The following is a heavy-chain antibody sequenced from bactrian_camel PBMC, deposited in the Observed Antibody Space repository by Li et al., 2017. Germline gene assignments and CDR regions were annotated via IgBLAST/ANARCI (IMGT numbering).Heavy chain of an antibody. D-gene: IGHD5*01. CDR2: LWTPDHST. V-gene: IGHV3-3*01. J-gene: IGHJ6*01. CDR3: AAEKTVGVAPMCPFLYGW. Sequence: VQLVESGGGSVQAGGSLRLSCATSLNPDSRYCLGWIRQVPGKEREGVALLWTPDHSTYYSNSAKGRFTISLDAAKNTLYLQMNSLKPEDTAVYYCAAEKTVGVAPMCPFLYGWWGQGTQVTV. CDR1: LNPDSRYC.